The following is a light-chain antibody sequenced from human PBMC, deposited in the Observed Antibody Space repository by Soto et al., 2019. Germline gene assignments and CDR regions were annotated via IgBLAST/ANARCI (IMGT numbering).Light chain of an antibody. CDR3: SAHGGTNPYV. Sequence: QSALTQPPSASGSPGQSVAISCTGTASDIGGCTFVSWYQQHPGKAPKLLIYDVNKRPSGVPDRFSGSKSGNTASLTVSGLQAEDEADYYCSAHGGTNPYVFGTGTKVTVL. V-gene: IGLV2-8*01. CDR2: DVN. CDR1: ASDIGGCTF. J-gene: IGLJ1*01.